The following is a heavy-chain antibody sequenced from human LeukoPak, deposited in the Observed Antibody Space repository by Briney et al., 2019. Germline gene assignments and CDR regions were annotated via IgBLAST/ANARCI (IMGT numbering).Heavy chain of an antibody. CDR2: INHSGRT. Sequence: SETLSLTCAVYGGSFSGDYWSWIRQPPGKGLEWIGEINHSGRTNYNPSLKSRVTIQVDTSQTQFSLKLSSVTAADTAVYYCAREYSSGWTPSVYDYWGQGTLVTVSS. CDR3: AREYSSGWTPSVYDY. V-gene: IGHV4-34*01. CDR1: GGSFSGDY. J-gene: IGHJ4*02. D-gene: IGHD6-19*01.